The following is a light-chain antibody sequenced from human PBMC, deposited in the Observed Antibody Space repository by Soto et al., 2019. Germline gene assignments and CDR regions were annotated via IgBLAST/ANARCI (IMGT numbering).Light chain of an antibody. CDR2: DNN. CDR3: QSHDSSLPWV. Sequence: QSVLTQPPSVSGAPGQRVTISCTGSSSNIGAGYDVHWYQQLPGTVPKLLIYDNNRRPSGVPDRFSGSKSGTSASLAIAGLQAEDEADYYCQSHDSSLPWVFGGGTKLTVL. J-gene: IGLJ3*02. V-gene: IGLV1-40*01. CDR1: SSNIGAGYD.